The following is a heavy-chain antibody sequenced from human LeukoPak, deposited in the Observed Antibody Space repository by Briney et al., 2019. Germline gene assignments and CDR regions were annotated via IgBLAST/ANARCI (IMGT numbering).Heavy chain of an antibody. D-gene: IGHD4-17*01. V-gene: IGHV3-23*01. Sequence: GGSLRLSCAASGFTFSTYAMSWVRQAPGKGLQWVSLISGSGDGAHYADSVKGRFTISRDNSKNTLYLQMNSLRAEDTAVYYCAKDLTSGPLAGDNYGMDVWGQGTTVTVSS. CDR2: ISGSGDGA. CDR1: GFTFSTYA. J-gene: IGHJ6*02. CDR3: AKDLTSGPLAGDNYGMDV.